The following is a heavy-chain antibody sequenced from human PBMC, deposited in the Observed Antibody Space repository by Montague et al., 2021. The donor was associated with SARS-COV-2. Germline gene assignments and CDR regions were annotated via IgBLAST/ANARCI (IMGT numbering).Heavy chain of an antibody. Sequence: SETLSLTCAVYGGSFSGYWWTWIRQSPGKGLEWIGGINHIGSTKYNPSLKSRVTISVDTSKNQFSLDLTSVTAAATAVYYCARGAPGYWGQGTLVTVSS. CDR2: INHIGST. V-gene: IGHV4-34*01. CDR1: GGSFSGYW. J-gene: IGHJ4*02. CDR3: ARGAPGY.